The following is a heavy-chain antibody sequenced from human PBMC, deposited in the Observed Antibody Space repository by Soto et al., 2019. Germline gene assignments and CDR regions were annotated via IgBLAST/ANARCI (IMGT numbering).Heavy chain of an antibody. Sequence: SETLSLTCAVSGGSISSSNWWSWVRQPPGKGLEWIGEIYHSGSTNYNPSLKSRVTISVDKSKNQFSLKLSSVTAADTAVYYCAKSPWGPSTMIVIWANYFDYWGQGTLVTVSS. CDR1: GGSISSSNW. D-gene: IGHD3-22*01. CDR2: IYHSGST. J-gene: IGHJ4*02. CDR3: AKSPWGPSTMIVIWANYFDY. V-gene: IGHV4-4*02.